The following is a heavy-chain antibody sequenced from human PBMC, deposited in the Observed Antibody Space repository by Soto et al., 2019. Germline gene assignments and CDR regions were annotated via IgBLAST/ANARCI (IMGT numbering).Heavy chain of an antibody. CDR1: GYNFNKYA. V-gene: IGHV3-23*01. Sequence: GGSLRLSCVGSGYNFNKYAVSWVRQAPGKGLEWVSAINIGGDNTFYTDSVKGRFTISRDNSKNMLYLEMNSLTAEDTAVYYCARRAYYFDGTGSQAFDIWGQGTRVTVSS. CDR2: INIGGDNT. CDR3: ARRAYYFDGTGSQAFDI. D-gene: IGHD3-22*01. J-gene: IGHJ3*02.